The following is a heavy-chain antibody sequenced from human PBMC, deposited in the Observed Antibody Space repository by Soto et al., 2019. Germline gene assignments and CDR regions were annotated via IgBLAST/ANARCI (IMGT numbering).Heavy chain of an antibody. V-gene: IGHV4-59*11. Sequence: PSETLSLTCIVSGGSISSHYWSWIRQAPGKGLEWIGYVYHNGNTNNNPSLRSRVTISIDASRNHFSLKLNSVTAADTAVYYCERAFCNGVGCQLKYFDYWGQGALGTGYS. J-gene: IGHJ4*02. D-gene: IGHD2-15*01. CDR3: ERAFCNGVGCQLKYFDY. CDR1: GGSISSHY. CDR2: VYHNGNT.